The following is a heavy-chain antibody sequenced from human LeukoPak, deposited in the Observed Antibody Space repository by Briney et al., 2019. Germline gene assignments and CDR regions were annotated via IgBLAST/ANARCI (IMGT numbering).Heavy chain of an antibody. V-gene: IGHV4-59*01. Sequence: PSETLSLTCTVSGGSIISYYWSWIRQPPGQGLEWIAFIHSSGSTGYSPSLKSRVTISVDTSKNHFSLKVTSLTPADTGVYYCARSLPGAIGAADLWGQGTLVTVSS. J-gene: IGHJ4*02. CDR3: ARSLPGAIGAADL. D-gene: IGHD1-26*01. CDR1: GGSIISYY. CDR2: IHSSGST.